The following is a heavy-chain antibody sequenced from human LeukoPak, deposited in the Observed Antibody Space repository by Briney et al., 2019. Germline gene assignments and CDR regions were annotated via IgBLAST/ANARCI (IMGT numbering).Heavy chain of an antibody. CDR1: GGSISSSSYY. D-gene: IGHD2-2*01. J-gene: IGHJ4*02. Sequence: SETLSLTCTVSGGSISSSSYYWGWIRQPPGKGLEWIGSIYYSGSTYYNPSLKSRVTISVDTSKNQFSLKLSSVTAADTAVYYCARGGVKFEPDIVVVPAARWGQGTLVTVSS. CDR2: IYYSGST. V-gene: IGHV4-39*07. CDR3: ARGGVKFEPDIVVVPAAR.